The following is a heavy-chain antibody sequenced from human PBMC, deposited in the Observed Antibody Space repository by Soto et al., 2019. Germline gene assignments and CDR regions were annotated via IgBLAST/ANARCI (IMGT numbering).Heavy chain of an antibody. D-gene: IGHD3-22*01. V-gene: IGHV1-3*01. Sequence: ASVKVSWKASGYAFTTYARHWVRQAPGQRLEWMGWINVGNGNTKYSQKFQGRVTITRDTSASTAHMELSSLRSEDTAVYYCAYDSSGYLDYWGQGTLVTVSS. CDR1: GYAFTTYA. CDR2: INVGNGNT. J-gene: IGHJ4*02. CDR3: AYDSSGYLDY.